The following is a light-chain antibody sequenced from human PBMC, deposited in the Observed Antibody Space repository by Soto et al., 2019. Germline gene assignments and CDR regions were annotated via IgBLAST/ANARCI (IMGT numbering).Light chain of an antibody. CDR2: GAS. CDR1: QSVSNY. Sequence: DIVLTHSPATLSLSPLESATLSWRASQSVSNYSAWYQQKPGQAPRLLIYGASTRATGIPARFSGSGSGTEFTLTISSLQSEDFAVYYCQQYNNWLPITFGQGTRLEIK. J-gene: IGKJ5*01. V-gene: IGKV3-15*01. CDR3: QQYNNWLPIT.